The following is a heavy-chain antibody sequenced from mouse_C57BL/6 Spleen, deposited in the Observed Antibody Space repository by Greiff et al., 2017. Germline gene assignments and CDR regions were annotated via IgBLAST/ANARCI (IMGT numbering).Heavy chain of an antibody. Sequence: QVQLKQPGAELVRPGSSVKLSCKASGYTFTSYWMHWVKQRPIQGLEWIGNIDPSDSETNYNQKFKDKATLTVDKSSSTAYMQLSSLTSEDSAVYYCSRSRLVFDYWGQGTLVTVSS. V-gene: IGHV1-52*01. CDR1: GYTFTSYW. J-gene: IGHJ4*01. CDR3: SRSRLVFDY. D-gene: IGHD3-2*02. CDR2: IDPSDSET.